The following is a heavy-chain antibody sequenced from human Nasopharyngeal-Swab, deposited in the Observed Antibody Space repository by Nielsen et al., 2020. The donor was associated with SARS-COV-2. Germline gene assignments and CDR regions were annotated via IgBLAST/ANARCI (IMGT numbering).Heavy chain of an antibody. CDR1: GYTFSSYV. Sequence: ASVMVSCKASGYTFSSYVIHWVRQAPAQRHEWMGWINAGNGNTKYSQKFQDRVTITRDTSASIAYMELSSLRFEETAVYYCAKEVGYSFGSLNYWGQGTLVPVSS. D-gene: IGHD5-18*01. CDR2: INAGNGNT. V-gene: IGHV1-3*01. J-gene: IGHJ4*02. CDR3: AKEVGYSFGSLNY.